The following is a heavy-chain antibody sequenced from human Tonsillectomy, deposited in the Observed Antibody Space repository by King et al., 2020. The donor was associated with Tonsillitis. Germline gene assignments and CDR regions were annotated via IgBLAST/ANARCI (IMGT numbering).Heavy chain of an antibody. V-gene: IGHV3-49*04. CDR3: PRIPVHIGSYHGMDV. CDR2: IRSKAYGGTT. CDR1: GFILGDYA. Sequence: VQLVESGGGLVQPGRSLRLSCTGSGFILGDYAMNWVRQAPGKGLEWVGFIRSKAYGGTTDYAASVTGRFTISRDDSKSVGYLQMNSLQTEDTAVYYCPRIPVHIGSYHGMDVWGRGTTVTVTS. J-gene: IGHJ6*02. D-gene: IGHD2-21*01.